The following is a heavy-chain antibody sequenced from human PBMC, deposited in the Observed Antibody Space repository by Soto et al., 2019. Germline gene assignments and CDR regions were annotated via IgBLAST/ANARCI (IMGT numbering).Heavy chain of an antibody. CDR2: ISYDGSNK. J-gene: IGHJ2*01. Sequence: QVQLVESGGGVVQPGRSLRLSCAASGSTFSSYGMHWVRQAPGKGLEWVAAISYDGSNKYYADSVKGRFTISRDNSKNTLFFQMSSLRAEDKAVYYCAKDEWYGGNAWYFDLWGRGTLVTVSS. D-gene: IGHD2-15*01. CDR1: GSTFSSYG. CDR3: AKDEWYGGNAWYFDL. V-gene: IGHV3-30*18.